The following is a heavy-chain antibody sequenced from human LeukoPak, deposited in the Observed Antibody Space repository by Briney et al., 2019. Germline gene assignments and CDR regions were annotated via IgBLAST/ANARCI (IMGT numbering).Heavy chain of an antibody. J-gene: IGHJ4*02. V-gene: IGHV3-72*01. Sequence: PGGSLRLSCAASGFTFSDHYMDWVRQAPGKGLEWVGRTRNKANSYTTEYAASVKGRFTILRDDSKNSLYLQMNSLKTEDTAVYYCARAYDSSGYYYFFDYWGQGTLVTVSS. D-gene: IGHD3-22*01. CDR3: ARAYDSSGYYYFFDY. CDR2: TRNKANSYTT. CDR1: GFTFSDHY.